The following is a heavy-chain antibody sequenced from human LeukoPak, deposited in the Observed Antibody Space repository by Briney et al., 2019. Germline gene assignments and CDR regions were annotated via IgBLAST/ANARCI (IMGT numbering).Heavy chain of an antibody. J-gene: IGHJ6*04. CDR2: ISSSSYI. V-gene: IGHV3-21*01. CDR3: ARGLSPDILTGYYIPHYYYGMDV. D-gene: IGHD3-9*01. Sequence: PGGSLRLSCAASGFTFSSYSMNWVRQAPGKGLEWVSSISSSSYIYYADSVKGRFTISRDNAKNSLYLQMNSLRAEDTAVYYCARGLSPDILTGYYIPHYYYGMDVWGKGTTVTVSS. CDR1: GFTFSSYS.